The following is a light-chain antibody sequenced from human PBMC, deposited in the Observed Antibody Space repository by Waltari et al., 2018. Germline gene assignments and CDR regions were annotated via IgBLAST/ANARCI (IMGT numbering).Light chain of an antibody. CDR3: QQYGSSVMYT. CDR2: GAS. CDR1: QSITKMY. J-gene: IGKJ2*01. Sequence: VLTQSPGTLSLSPGERATLSCRASQSITKMYFAWYQQKPGQAPRLLIYGASSRAAGIPDRFSGSGSGTDFTLTISGLEPEDSAVYYCQQYGSSVMYTFGQGTKLEIK. V-gene: IGKV3-20*01.